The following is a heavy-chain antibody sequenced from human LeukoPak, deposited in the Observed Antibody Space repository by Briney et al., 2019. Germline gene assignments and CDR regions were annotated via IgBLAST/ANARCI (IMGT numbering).Heavy chain of an antibody. V-gene: IGHV3-23*01. D-gene: IGHD3-16*01. CDR2: IGNSGDIT. CDR1: GFTFSSYM. Sequence: GGSLRLSCSASGFTFSSYMMGWVRQTPVKGLEWVSSIGNSGDITYYPDSLKGRFTISRDNTKNTLFLQMNSLRAEDTAVYYRGKYLQPSSYPYALDTWGQGTMVTVSS. CDR3: GKYLQPSSYPYALDT. J-gene: IGHJ3*02.